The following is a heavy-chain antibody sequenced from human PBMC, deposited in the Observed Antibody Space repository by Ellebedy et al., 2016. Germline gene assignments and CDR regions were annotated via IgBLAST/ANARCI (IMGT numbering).Heavy chain of an antibody. CDR1: GGSFSGYY. CDR2: INHSGRA. Sequence: SETLSLXXAVYGGSFSGYYWSWIRQLPGKRLEWIGEINHSGRANYNPSLKSRATISSDTSKNQFSLKVTSVTAADSGVYYCARGSRLTGTRCSDYWGQGTLVTVSS. CDR3: ARGSRLTGTRCSDY. D-gene: IGHD1-7*01. V-gene: IGHV4-34*01. J-gene: IGHJ4*02.